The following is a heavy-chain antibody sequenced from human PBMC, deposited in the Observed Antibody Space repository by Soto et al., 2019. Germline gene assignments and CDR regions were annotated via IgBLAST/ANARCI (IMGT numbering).Heavy chain of an antibody. Sequence: SLRLCWAAAGVTFDTYAMHWVRQAPGKGLEWVAVISYDGSTQFYAGSVKGRFTVSRDNSKNTLYLQVNSLRNDDTAVYYCTRGLLTDFFDYWGQGALVTVSS. J-gene: IGHJ4*02. CDR3: TRGLLTDFFDY. CDR2: ISYDGSTQ. V-gene: IGHV3-30-3*01. CDR1: GVTFDTYA.